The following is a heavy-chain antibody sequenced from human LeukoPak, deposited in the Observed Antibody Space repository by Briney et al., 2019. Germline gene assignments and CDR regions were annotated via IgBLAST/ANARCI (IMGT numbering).Heavy chain of an antibody. CDR1: GSTFSHYA. CDR2: IWYDGSTK. Sequence: PGGSLRLSCAASGSTFSHYAMNWVRQAPGKGLEWVAVIWYDGSTKYYADSVKGRFTISRDNSKNTLFLQMNSLRAEDTAVYYCAKDFSKPYPYYMDVWGKGTTVTVSS. J-gene: IGHJ6*03. CDR3: AKDFSKPYPYYMDV. D-gene: IGHD6-13*01. V-gene: IGHV3-33*06.